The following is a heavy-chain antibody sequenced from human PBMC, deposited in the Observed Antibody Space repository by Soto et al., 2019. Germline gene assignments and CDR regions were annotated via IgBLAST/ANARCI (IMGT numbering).Heavy chain of an antibody. V-gene: IGHV4-30-2*02. J-gene: IGHJ5*02. D-gene: IGHD6-19*01. CDR1: GGSISSGGFS. CDR3: ASSSGRWFDP. CDR2: IYHSGIT. Sequence: SETLSLTCAVSGGSISSGGFSWNWIRQPPGKGLDLTGYIYHSGITYNSPSLKSRVTISVDTSKNQFSLKLSSVTAADTAVYYCASSSGRWFDPWGQGTLVTVYS.